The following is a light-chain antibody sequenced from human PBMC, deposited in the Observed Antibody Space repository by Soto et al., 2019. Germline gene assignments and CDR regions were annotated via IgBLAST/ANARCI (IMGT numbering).Light chain of an antibody. CDR2: DAS. CDR3: QRALT. J-gene: IGKJ4*01. CDR1: QSVSTN. Sequence: EIVLTQSPATLSLSPGERATLSCRASQSVSTNLAWYQQTPGQAPRLLIHDASKKATGVPARFSGSGSGTDFILTISSLEPEDFAVYYCQRALTFGGGTKVEIK. V-gene: IGKV3-11*01.